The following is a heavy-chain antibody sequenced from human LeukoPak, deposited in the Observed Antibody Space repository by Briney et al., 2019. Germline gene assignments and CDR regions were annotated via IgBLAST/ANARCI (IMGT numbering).Heavy chain of an antibody. CDR3: ARGIVVGGYDNNYFDY. CDR2: MNPNSGNT. J-gene: IGHJ4*02. Sequence: ASVKVSRKASGYTFTSYDINWVRQATGQGLEWMGWMNPNSGNTGYAQKFQGRVTMTRNTSISTAYMELSSLRSEDTAVYYCARGIVVGGYDNNYFDYWGQGTLVTVSS. CDR1: GYTFTSYD. V-gene: IGHV1-8*01. D-gene: IGHD5-12*01.